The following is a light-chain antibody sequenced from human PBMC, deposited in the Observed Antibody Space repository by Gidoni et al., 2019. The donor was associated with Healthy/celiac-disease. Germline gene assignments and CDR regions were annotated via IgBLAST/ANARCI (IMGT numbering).Light chain of an antibody. CDR3: QQYGSSPLT. Sequence: EMVLTPPPGTLSLSPGERATLSSRASQSVSSSYLAWYQQKPGQAPRLLIYGASSRATGIPDRFSGSGSGTDFTLTISRLEPEDVAVYYCQQYGSSPLTFGGGTKVEIK. V-gene: IGKV3-20*01. CDR1: QSVSSSY. J-gene: IGKJ4*01. CDR2: GAS.